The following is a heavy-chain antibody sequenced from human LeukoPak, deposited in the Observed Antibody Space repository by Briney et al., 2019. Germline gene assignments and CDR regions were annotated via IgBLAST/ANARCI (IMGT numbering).Heavy chain of an antibody. CDR2: ISWNSGSI. CDR1: GFTFDDYA. V-gene: IGHV3-9*01. Sequence: GGSLRLSCAASGFTFDDYAMHWVRQAPGKGLEWVSGISWNSGSIGYADSVKGRFTISRDNAKKSLYLQMNSLRAEDTAVYYCARDISPYYYGSGRNLFDYWGQGTLVTVSS. D-gene: IGHD3-10*01. J-gene: IGHJ4*02. CDR3: ARDISPYYYGSGRNLFDY.